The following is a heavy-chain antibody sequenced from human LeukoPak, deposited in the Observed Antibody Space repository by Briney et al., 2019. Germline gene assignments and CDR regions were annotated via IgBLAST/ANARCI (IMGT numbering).Heavy chain of an antibody. V-gene: IGHV4-34*01. CDR1: GGSFSGYY. Sequence: PSETLSLTCAVYGGSFSGYYWSWIRQPPGKGLEWIGEINHSGSTNYNPSLKSRVTISVDTSKNQFSLKLSSVTAADTAVYYCARGQPYDYWGQGTLATVSS. CDR2: INHSGST. CDR3: ARGQPYDY. D-gene: IGHD2-2*01. J-gene: IGHJ4*02.